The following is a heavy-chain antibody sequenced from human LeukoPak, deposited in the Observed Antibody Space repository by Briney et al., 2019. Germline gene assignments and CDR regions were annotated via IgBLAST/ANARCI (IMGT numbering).Heavy chain of an antibody. CDR2: INPSGGST. D-gene: IGHD1-14*01. CDR3: ARGGNPLYGLDC. Sequence: ASVKVSCKASGYTFTDYYMHWVRQAPGQGLEWMGIINPSGGSTSYVQKFQGRVTMTRDTSTSTVYMELSSLRSEDTAVYCCARGGNPLYGLDCWGQGTLVTVSS. V-gene: IGHV1-46*01. J-gene: IGHJ4*02. CDR1: GYTFTDYY.